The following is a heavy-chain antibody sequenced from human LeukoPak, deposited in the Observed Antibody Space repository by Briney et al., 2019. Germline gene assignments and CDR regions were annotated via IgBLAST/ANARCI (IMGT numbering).Heavy chain of an antibody. V-gene: IGHV4-59*08. CDR3: AGRGSSSGTFDI. Sequence: SETLSLTCTVSGGSISSYYWSWIRQPPGKGLEWIGYIYYSGSTNYNPSLKSRVTMSVDKSKNQISLNLASLTAADTALYYCAGRGSSSGTFDIWGPGTFVTVSS. CDR2: IYYSGST. J-gene: IGHJ3*02. CDR1: GGSISSYY. D-gene: IGHD2-2*01.